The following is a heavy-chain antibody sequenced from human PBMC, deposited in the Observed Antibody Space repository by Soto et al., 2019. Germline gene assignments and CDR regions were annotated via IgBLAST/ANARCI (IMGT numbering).Heavy chain of an antibody. J-gene: IGHJ3*02. CDR1: GGSIISYY. D-gene: IGHD3-10*01. CDR3: ARVWGGAFDI. V-gene: IGHV4-59*01. Sequence: PSETLSLTCTVSGGSIISYYWSWSRQPPWKGLEWIGYIYYSGSTNYNPSLKSRVTISVDTSKNQFSLKLSSVTAADTAVYYCARVWGGAFDIWGQGTMVTVS. CDR2: IYYSGST.